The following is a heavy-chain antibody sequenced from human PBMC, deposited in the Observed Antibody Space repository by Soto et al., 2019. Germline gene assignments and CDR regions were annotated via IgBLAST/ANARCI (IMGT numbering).Heavy chain of an antibody. CDR2: INHSGST. J-gene: IGHJ6*02. CDR3: ARGEVVRGGASIAARHYYYYYGMDV. V-gene: IGHV4-34*01. D-gene: IGHD6-6*01. CDR1: GGSFSGYY. Sequence: SETLSLTCAVYGGSFSGYYWSWIRQPPGKGLEWIGEINHSGSTNYNPSLKSRVTISVDTSKNQFSLKLGSVTAADTAVYYCARGEVVRGGASIAARHYYYYYGMDVWGQGTTVTVSS.